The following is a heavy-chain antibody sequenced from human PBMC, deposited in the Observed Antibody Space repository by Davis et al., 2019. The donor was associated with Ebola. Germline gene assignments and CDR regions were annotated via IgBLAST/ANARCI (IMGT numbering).Heavy chain of an antibody. V-gene: IGHV3-23*01. D-gene: IGHD2-15*01. CDR3: ASEDCSGGSCYSDYYYYGMDV. Sequence: GESLKISCAASGFIFSSYSMNWVRQAPGKGLEWVSGISGSGGTTHYADSVKGRFTISRDNSKNTLYLHMISLRAEDTAVYYCASEDCSGGSCYSDYYYYGMDVWGQGTTVTVSS. J-gene: IGHJ6*02. CDR1: GFIFSSYS. CDR2: ISGSGGTT.